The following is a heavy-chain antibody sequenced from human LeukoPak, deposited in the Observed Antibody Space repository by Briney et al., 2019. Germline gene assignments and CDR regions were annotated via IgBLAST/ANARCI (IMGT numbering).Heavy chain of an antibody. CDR1: GFTFSSYW. D-gene: IGHD5-18*01. Sequence: LGGSLRLSCAASGFTFSSYWMHWVRQAPGKGLVWVSRINSDGSSTSYADSVKGRFTISRDNAKNTLYLQMNSLRAEDTAVYYCARFPGYSYGQRYFDYWGQGTLVTVSS. V-gene: IGHV3-74*01. CDR3: ARFPGYSYGQRYFDY. J-gene: IGHJ4*02. CDR2: INSDGSST.